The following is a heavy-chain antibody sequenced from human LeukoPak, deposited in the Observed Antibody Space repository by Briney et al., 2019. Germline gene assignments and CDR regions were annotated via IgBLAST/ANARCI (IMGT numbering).Heavy chain of an antibody. Sequence: ASVKVSCKASGYTFTSYAMNWVRQAPGQGLEWMGWINTNTGNPTYAQGFTGRFVFSLDTSVSTAYLQISSLKAEDTAVYYCARGGYSYGSPLYYFDYWGQGTLVTVSS. D-gene: IGHD5-18*01. CDR3: ARGGYSYGSPLYYFDY. J-gene: IGHJ4*02. CDR2: INTNTGNP. V-gene: IGHV7-4-1*02. CDR1: GYTFTSYA.